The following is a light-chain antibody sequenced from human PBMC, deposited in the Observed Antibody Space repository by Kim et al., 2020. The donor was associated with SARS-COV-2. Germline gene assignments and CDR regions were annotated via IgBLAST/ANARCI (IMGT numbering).Light chain of an antibody. CDR2: DAS. CDR3: QQFNRYPLT. CDR1: QDISSA. J-gene: IGKJ4*01. Sequence: ASVGDRVTITCRASQDISSALAWYQQKPGKTPKVLIYDASSLESGVPSRFSGSGSGTDFTLTINSLQPEDFATYYCQQFNRYPLTFGEGTKVDIK. V-gene: IGKV1-13*02.